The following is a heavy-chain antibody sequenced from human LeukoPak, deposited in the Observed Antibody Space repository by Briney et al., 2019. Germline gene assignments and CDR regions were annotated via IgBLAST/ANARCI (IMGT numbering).Heavy chain of an antibody. CDR2: INTNTGNP. V-gene: IGHV7-4-1*02. Sequence: ASVKVSRKASGYTFTSYAMNWVRQAPGQGLEWMGWINTNTGNPTYAQGFAGRLVFSLDTSGRTSYLQISSLKDEDTAVYYCARLGYSSSWYRYYFDHWGQGTLVTVSS. CDR3: ARLGYSSSWYRYYFDH. CDR1: GYTFTSYA. D-gene: IGHD6-13*01. J-gene: IGHJ4*02.